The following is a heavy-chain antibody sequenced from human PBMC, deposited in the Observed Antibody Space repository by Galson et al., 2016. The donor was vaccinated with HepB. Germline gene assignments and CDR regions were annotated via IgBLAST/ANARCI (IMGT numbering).Heavy chain of an antibody. CDR3: ARYYDIWTGYSKYGMDV. Sequence: SLRLSCAASGFTFSSYAMRWVRQAPGKGLEWVSAISGSGGSTYYADSVKGRFTISRDNSKNTLYLQMNSLRAEDTAVYYCARYYDIWTGYSKYGMDVWGKGTTVTVSS. CDR1: GFTFSSYA. J-gene: IGHJ6*04. D-gene: IGHD3-9*01. V-gene: IGHV3-23*01. CDR2: ISGSGGST.